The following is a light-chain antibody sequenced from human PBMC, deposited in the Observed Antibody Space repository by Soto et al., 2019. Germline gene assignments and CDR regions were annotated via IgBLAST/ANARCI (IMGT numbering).Light chain of an antibody. V-gene: IGKV1-33*01. CDR2: DAS. CDR3: QQYGNLYT. J-gene: IGKJ2*01. Sequence: DIQMTQSPSSLSASVGDRVTITCQASQVISDYLHWYQQKPGKAPKLLIYDASNLETGVPSRFSGSESGTDFTFAISSLQPEDMATYDCQQYGNLYTFGQGTKLDIK. CDR1: QVISDY.